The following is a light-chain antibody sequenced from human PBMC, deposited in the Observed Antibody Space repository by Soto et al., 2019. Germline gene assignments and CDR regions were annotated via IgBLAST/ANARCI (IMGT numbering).Light chain of an antibody. Sequence: QSALTQPASVSGSPGQSITISCTGSSSDVGSYNFVSWHQQHPGKAPKLMIYEGSKRPSGVSNRFSGSKSGNTASLIISGLQAEDEADYYCCSYAGSSTWVFGGGTKLTVL. CDR2: EGS. CDR1: SSDVGSYNF. V-gene: IGLV2-23*01. J-gene: IGLJ3*02. CDR3: CSYAGSSTWV.